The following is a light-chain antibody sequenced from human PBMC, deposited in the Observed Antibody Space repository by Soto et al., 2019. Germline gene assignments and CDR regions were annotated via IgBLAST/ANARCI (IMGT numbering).Light chain of an antibody. CDR1: HSVSSTY. Sequence: EIVLTQSPGTLSLSPGERATLSCRASHSVSSTYLAWYQQKPGQAPRLLIYGASSRATGIPDRFSGSGSGTDFTLTISRLEPEGCAVYYCQQYGSSPPYTFGQGTKLEIK. J-gene: IGKJ2*01. CDR2: GAS. CDR3: QQYGSSPPYT. V-gene: IGKV3-20*01.